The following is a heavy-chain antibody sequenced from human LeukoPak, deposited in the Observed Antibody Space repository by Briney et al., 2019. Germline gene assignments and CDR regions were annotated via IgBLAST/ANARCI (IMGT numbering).Heavy chain of an antibody. V-gene: IGHV3-30*02. CDR2: IRYDGNNK. Sequence: PGGSLRLSCAASGFTFSTYGMHWVRQAPGKGLECVAFIRYDGNNKYYADSVKGRFTISRDNSKNTLYLQMNSLRAEDTAVYYCARDRYNWNDAFDYWGQGTLVTVSS. D-gene: IGHD1-1*01. CDR1: GFTFSTYG. J-gene: IGHJ4*02. CDR3: ARDRYNWNDAFDY.